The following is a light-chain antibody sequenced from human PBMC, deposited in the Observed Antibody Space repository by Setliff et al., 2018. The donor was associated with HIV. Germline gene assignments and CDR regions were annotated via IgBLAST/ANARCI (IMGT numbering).Light chain of an antibody. CDR1: SSNIGAGYD. V-gene: IGLV1-40*01. Sequence: QSALAQPPSVSGAPGQRVTISCTGSSSNIGAGYDVHWYQQLPGTAPKLPIYGNNNRPSGVPDRFSGSKSGTSASLAITGLQAEDEADYYCQSYDSSLSGPFYVFGTGTKVTV. CDR2: GNN. CDR3: QSYDSSLSGPFYV. J-gene: IGLJ1*01.